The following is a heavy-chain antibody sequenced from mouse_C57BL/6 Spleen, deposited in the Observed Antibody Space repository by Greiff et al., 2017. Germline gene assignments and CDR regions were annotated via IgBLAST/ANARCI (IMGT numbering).Heavy chain of an antibody. CDR1: GYAFSSSW. D-gene: IGHD2-3*01. J-gene: IGHJ4*01. Sequence: QVQLQQSGPELVKPGASVKISCKPSGYAFSSSWMNWVKQRPGKGLEWIGRIYPGDGDTNYNGKFKGKATLTADKSSSTAYMQLSSLTSEDSAVYFCARWLLNYAMDYWGQGTSVTVSS. CDR3: ARWLLNYAMDY. CDR2: IYPGDGDT. V-gene: IGHV1-82*01.